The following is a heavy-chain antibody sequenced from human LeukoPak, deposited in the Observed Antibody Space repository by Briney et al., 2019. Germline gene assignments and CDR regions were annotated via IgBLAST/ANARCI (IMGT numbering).Heavy chain of an antibody. J-gene: IGHJ4*02. Sequence: SVKVSCKASGGTFSSYAISWVRQAPGQGLEWMGGIIPIFGTANYAQKFQGRVTITTDESTSTAYMELSSLRSEDTAVYYCASGSRVSRFLEWLSVDYWGQGTLVTVSS. D-gene: IGHD3-3*01. V-gene: IGHV1-69*05. CDR3: ASGSRVSRFLEWLSVDY. CDR2: IIPIFGTA. CDR1: GGTFSSYA.